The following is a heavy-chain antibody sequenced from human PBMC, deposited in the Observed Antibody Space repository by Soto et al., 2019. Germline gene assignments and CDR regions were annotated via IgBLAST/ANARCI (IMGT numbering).Heavy chain of an antibody. D-gene: IGHD3-22*01. J-gene: IGHJ3*02. CDR1: GGTFSSYT. Sequence: QVQLVQSGAEVKKPGSSVKVSCTSSGGTFSSYTISWVRQAPGQGLEWMGRIIPILGIANYAQKLQGRVTITSDKTTSTAYMELSSLRSEDTAVYYCARDTEYYDSSGYGVVAFDIWGQGTMVTVSS. V-gene: IGHV1-69*08. CDR3: ARDTEYYDSSGYGVVAFDI. CDR2: IIPILGIA.